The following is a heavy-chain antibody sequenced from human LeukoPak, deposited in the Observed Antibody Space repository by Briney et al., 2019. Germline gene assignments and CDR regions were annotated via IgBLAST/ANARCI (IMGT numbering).Heavy chain of an antibody. CDR2: IYHSGST. Sequence: PSETLSLTCSVSGISIRSHYWSWIRQPPGKGLEWIGYIYHSGSTSYNPSLESRVTISVDTSKSYFSLKLNSVTAADTAVYYCARGGLTMVRGAIIDNWFDPWGQGTLVTVSS. D-gene: IGHD3-10*01. V-gene: IGHV4-59*11. J-gene: IGHJ5*02. CDR3: ARGGLTMVRGAIIDNWFDP. CDR1: GISIRSHY.